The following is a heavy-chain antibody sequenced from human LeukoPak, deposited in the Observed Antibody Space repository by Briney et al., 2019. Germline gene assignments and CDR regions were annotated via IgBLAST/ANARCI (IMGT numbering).Heavy chain of an antibody. J-gene: IGHJ4*02. CDR1: GGSISSNNYY. CDR3: AREMYDSGGYRVSYFDY. Sequence: SETLSLTCTVSGGSISSNNYYWGWIRQPPGKGLEWIASIHNSGSTFYNPSLKGRVSRSIDTSKYQFSLKLSSVTAADTAVYYCAREMYDSGGYRVSYFDYWGQGILVTVSS. V-gene: IGHV4-39*07. D-gene: IGHD3-22*01. CDR2: IHNSGST.